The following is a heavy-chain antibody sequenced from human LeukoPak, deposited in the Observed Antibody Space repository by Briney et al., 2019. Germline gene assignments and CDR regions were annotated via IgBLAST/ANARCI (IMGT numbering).Heavy chain of an antibody. J-gene: IGHJ4*02. CDR2: MYYSGST. D-gene: IGHD3-16*01. Sequence: SQTLSLTCTVSGGSISSGDYYWSWIRQPPGKGLEWIGYMYYSGSTYYNPSLKSRVTISLDTSKNQFSLKLNSVTAADTAMYYCARWGVPSFDFWGRGTLVTVSS. V-gene: IGHV4-30-4*01. CDR3: ARWGVPSFDF. CDR1: GGSISSGDYY.